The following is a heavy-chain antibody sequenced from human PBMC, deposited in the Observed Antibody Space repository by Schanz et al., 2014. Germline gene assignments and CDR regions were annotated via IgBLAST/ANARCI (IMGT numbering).Heavy chain of an antibody. CDR3: AKGQLLSYYFDY. V-gene: IGHV3-23*01. CDR1: RFTFSSYA. J-gene: IGHJ4*02. CDR2: ISGSGGDT. Sequence: EVQLLESGGGLVQPGGSLRLSCAASRFTFSSYAMSWVRQAPGKGLEWVSAISGSGGDTYYADSVKGRFTISRDNSKXXXXXXXXXXXXXXXXXXXXAKGQLLSYYFDYWGQGTLVTVSS. D-gene: IGHD2-21*01.